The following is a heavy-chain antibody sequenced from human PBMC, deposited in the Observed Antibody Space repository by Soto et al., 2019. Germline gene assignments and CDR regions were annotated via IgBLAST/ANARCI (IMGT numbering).Heavy chain of an antibody. D-gene: IGHD2-2*01. Sequence: PSETLSLTCAVYGGSFSGYYWSWIRQPPGKGLEWIGEINHSGSTNYNPSLKSRVTISVDTSKNQFSLKLSSVTAADTAVYYCARGRGCSSTSCYYASLYYYYYGMDVWGQGTTVTVSS. J-gene: IGHJ6*02. CDR3: ARGRGCSSTSCYYASLYYYYYGMDV. V-gene: IGHV4-34*01. CDR1: GGSFSGYY. CDR2: INHSGST.